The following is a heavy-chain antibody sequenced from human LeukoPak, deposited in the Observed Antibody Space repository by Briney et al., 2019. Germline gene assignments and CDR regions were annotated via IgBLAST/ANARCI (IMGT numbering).Heavy chain of an antibody. CDR1: GGLLRTYY. CDR2: IYHSGNT. V-gene: IGHV4-59*01. J-gene: IGHJ4*02. D-gene: IGHD7-27*01. CDR3: ARDLGHFDY. Sequence: KPSETLSLTCTVSGGLLRTYYWSWIRQPPGKGLEWMGYIYHSGNTDYNPSLKSRVTISADSSKNQFSLKLSSVTAADTAVYYCARDLGHFDYWGQGTLVTVSS.